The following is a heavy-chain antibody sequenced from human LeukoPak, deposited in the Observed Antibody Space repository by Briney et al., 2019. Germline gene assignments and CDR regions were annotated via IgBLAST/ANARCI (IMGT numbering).Heavy chain of an antibody. Sequence: SETLSLTCTVSGGSISSYYWSWIRQPPGKGLEWIGYIYYSGNTNYNPSLKSRVTISVDTSKNQFSLKLSSVTAADTAVYYCARWRYYGSVGGRPFDYWGQGTLVTVSS. CDR2: IYYSGNT. D-gene: IGHD3-16*01. CDR3: ARWRYYGSVGGRPFDY. J-gene: IGHJ4*02. V-gene: IGHV4-59*08. CDR1: GGSISSYY.